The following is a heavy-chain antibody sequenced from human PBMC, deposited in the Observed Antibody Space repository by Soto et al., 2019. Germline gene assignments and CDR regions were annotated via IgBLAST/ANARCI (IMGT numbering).Heavy chain of an antibody. Sequence: GGSLRLSCETSRFTFRSFAMSWVRQAPGKGLEWVSTISGSGGSTYYADSVKGRFTISRDHSKNTLYLQMNSLRAEDTAVYYCAKNSLGSYYGSYFDYWGQGALVTVSS. CDR2: ISGSGGST. CDR1: RFTFRSFA. J-gene: IGHJ4*02. V-gene: IGHV3-23*01. D-gene: IGHD3-10*01. CDR3: AKNSLGSYYGSYFDY.